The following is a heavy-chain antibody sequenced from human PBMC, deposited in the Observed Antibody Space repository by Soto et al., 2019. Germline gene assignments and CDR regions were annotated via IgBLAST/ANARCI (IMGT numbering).Heavy chain of an antibody. CDR3: ARDLHAVGELGAARYYDYDMDV. CDR2: ISYDETNN. J-gene: IGHJ6*02. Sequence: QVQLVESGGGVVQTGRSLRLSCAASGFTFSSYAMHWGRQATGKGLEGVAVISYDETNNYYADSVKGRFTISRDKSKNTRYLQMTRLRAEDTAVYYCARDLHAVGELGAARYYDYDMDVWGQGTTLTFS. CDR1: GFTFSSYA. D-gene: IGHD7-27*01. V-gene: IGHV3-30-3*01.